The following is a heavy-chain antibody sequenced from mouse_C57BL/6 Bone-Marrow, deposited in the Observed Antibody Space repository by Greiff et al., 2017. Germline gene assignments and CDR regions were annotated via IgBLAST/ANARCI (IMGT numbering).Heavy chain of an antibody. CDR3: VRKNAMDY. J-gene: IGHJ4*01. CDR1: GFTFNTYA. V-gene: IGHV10-3*01. Sequence: EVQRVESGGGLVQPKGSLKLSCAASGFTFNTYAMHWVRQAPGKGLEWVARIRSKSSNYATYYADSVKDRLTTSRDDSQSMLYLQMNILKAEDTAMYCCVRKNAMDYWGQGTSVTVSS. CDR2: IRSKSSNYAT.